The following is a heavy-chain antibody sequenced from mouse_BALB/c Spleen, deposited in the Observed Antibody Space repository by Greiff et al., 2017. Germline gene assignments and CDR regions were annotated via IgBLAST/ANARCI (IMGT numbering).Heavy chain of an antibody. V-gene: IGHV5-6-5*01. D-gene: IGHD1-1*01. CDR2: ISSGGST. J-gene: IGHJ1*01. CDR1: GFTFSSYA. CDR3: ADYYGSSSDWYFDV. Sequence: DVQLVESGGGLVKPGGSLKLSCAASGFTFSSYAMSWVRQTPEKRLEWVASISSGGSTYYPDSVKGRFTISRDNARNILYLQMSSLRSEDTAMYYCADYYGSSSDWYFDVWGAGTTVTVSS.